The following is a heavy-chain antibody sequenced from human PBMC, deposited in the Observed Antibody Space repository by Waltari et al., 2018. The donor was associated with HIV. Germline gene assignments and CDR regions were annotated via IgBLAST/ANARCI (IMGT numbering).Heavy chain of an antibody. J-gene: IGHJ4*02. CDR2: IYYSGST. CDR3: ARNRQDYYDSSGYYYY. CDR1: GGSISSSSYY. Sequence: QLQLQESGPGLVKPSETLSLTCTVSGGSISSSSYYWGWIRQPPGKGLEWIGSIYYSGSTYYNPSLKSRVTISVDTSKNQFSLKLSSVTAADTAVYYCARNRQDYYDSSGYYYYWGQGTLVTVSS. D-gene: IGHD3-22*01. V-gene: IGHV4-39*01.